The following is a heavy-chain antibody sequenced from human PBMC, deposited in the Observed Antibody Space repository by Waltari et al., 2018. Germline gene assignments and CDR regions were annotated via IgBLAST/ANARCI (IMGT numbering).Heavy chain of an antibody. Sequence: QVQLQESGPGLVKPSETLSLTCTVSGGSISSYYGSWIRQPAGKGLEWNGRIYTSGSTNSNPSLKSRVTMSVDTSKNQFSLKLSSVTAADTAVYYCARDRKVTTNDAFDIWGQGTMVTVSS. CDR3: ARDRKVTTNDAFDI. CDR1: GGSISSYY. CDR2: IYTSGST. D-gene: IGHD5-12*01. V-gene: IGHV4-4*07. J-gene: IGHJ3*02.